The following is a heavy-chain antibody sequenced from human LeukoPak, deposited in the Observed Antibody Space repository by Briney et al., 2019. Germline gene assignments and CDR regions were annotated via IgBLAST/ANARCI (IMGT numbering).Heavy chain of an antibody. J-gene: IGHJ5*02. CDR2: ISGSGDSI. CDR3: ARDRWFDP. CDR1: GFTFSSYE. Sequence: GGSLRLSCAASGFTFSSYEMNWVRQAPGKGLEWVSFISGSGDSIYYADSVKGRFTISRGNAKNSLYLQMNSLRAEDTAVYFCARDRWFDPWGQGTLVTVSS. V-gene: IGHV3-48*03.